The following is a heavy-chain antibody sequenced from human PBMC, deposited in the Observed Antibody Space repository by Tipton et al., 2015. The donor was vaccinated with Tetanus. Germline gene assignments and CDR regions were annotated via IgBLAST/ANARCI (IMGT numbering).Heavy chain of an antibody. Sequence: TLSLTCTVSGGSINSGTYSWGWIRQPPGKGLEWIGSVYNSGGTYYNPSLKSRVTMSIDTSKNQLSLNLRSVTAADTAVYYCARDRGFTTYNYFDPWGQGTLVTVSS. CDR1: GGSINSGTYS. D-gene: IGHD3-22*01. J-gene: IGHJ5*02. V-gene: IGHV4-39*07. CDR2: VYNSGGT. CDR3: ARDRGFTTYNYFDP.